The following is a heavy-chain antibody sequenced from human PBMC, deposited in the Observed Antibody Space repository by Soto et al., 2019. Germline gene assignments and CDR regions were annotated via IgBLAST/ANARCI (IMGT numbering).Heavy chain of an antibody. CDR1: GGSISSGGYY. CDR3: ARRRGSSWPYYYGMDV. Sequence: PSETLSLTCTVSGGSISSGGYYWSWIRQHPGKGLEWIGYIYYSGSTYYNPSLKSRVTISVDTSKNQFSLKLSSVTAADTAVYYCARRRGSSWPYYYGMDVWGQGTTVTVSS. CDR2: IYYSGST. D-gene: IGHD6-13*01. V-gene: IGHV4-31*03. J-gene: IGHJ6*02.